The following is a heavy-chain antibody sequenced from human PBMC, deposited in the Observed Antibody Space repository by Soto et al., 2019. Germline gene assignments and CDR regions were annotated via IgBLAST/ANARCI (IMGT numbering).Heavy chain of an antibody. J-gene: IGHJ4*02. CDR2: INAGNGNT. CDR3: ARGITPPTPLDY. D-gene: IGHD1-20*01. CDR1: GYTFTSYA. V-gene: IGHV1-3*05. Sequence: QVQLVQSGAEEKKPGASVKVSCKASGYTFTSYAMHWVRQAPGQRLEWMGWINAGNGNTKYSQKFQGRVTITRDTSASTAYMERSSLRSEDTAVYYCARGITPPTPLDYWGQGTLVTVSS.